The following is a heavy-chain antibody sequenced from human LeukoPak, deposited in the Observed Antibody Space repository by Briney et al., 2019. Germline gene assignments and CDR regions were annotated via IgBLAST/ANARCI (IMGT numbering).Heavy chain of an antibody. V-gene: IGHV3-23*01. J-gene: IGHJ4*02. D-gene: IGHD3-22*01. CDR3: ASSPAPFTYYYDGSGYHLDY. Sequence: GGSLRLSCAASGFTFSSYWMSWVRQAPGKGLEWVSAISGSGGSTYYADSVKGRLIISRDNSKNMLYLQMNSLRVEDTAVYYCASSPAPFTYYYDGSGYHLDYWGQGTLVTVSS. CDR1: GFTFSSYW. CDR2: ISGSGGST.